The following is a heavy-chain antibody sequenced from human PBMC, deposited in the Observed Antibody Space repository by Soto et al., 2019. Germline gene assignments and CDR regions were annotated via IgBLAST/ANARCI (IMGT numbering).Heavy chain of an antibody. V-gene: IGHV3-48*01. CDR1: GFTFSSYS. CDR2: ISSSSSTI. CDR3: ARDGLERFDAFDI. J-gene: IGHJ3*02. Sequence: GGSLRLSCAASGFTFSSYSMNWVRQAPGKGLEWVSYISSSSSTIYYADSVKGRFTISRDNAKNSLYLQMNSLRAEDTAVYYCARDGLERFDAFDIWGQGTMVTVSS. D-gene: IGHD1-1*01.